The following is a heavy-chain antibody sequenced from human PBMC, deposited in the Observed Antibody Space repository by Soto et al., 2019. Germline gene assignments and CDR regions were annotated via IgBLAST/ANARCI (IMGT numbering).Heavy chain of an antibody. J-gene: IGHJ4*02. V-gene: IGHV2-5*02. CDR1: GFSLSTSGVG. CDR3: AHRAYFDSGKQFDY. D-gene: IGHD3-10*01. CDR2: IYWDDEK. Sequence: SGPTLVNPTQTLTLTFTFSGFSLSTSGVGVGWIRQPPGKALEWLAIIYWDDEKRYSPSLKTRLTVTKDTFKNQVVFTMTNVDPVDTATYYCAHRAYFDSGKQFDYWGQGTLVTVSS.